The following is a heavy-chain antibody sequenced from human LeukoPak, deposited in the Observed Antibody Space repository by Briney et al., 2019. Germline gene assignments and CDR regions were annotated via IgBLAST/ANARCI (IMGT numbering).Heavy chain of an antibody. D-gene: IGHD3-10*01. Sequence: PGGPLRLSCAASGFTFSSYEMNWVRQAPGKGLEWVSYISSSGSTKYYADSVKGRITISRDNAKKSMYLQMNSLRAEDTAVYYCARAFGSGSYGFWGQGTLVSVSS. J-gene: IGHJ4*02. V-gene: IGHV3-48*03. CDR3: ARAFGSGSYGF. CDR2: ISSSGSTK. CDR1: GFTFSSYE.